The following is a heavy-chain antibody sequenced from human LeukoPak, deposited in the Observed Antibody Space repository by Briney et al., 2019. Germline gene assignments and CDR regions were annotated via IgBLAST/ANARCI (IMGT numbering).Heavy chain of an antibody. D-gene: IGHD3-3*01. V-gene: IGHV3-7*03. J-gene: IGHJ4*02. CDR1: GFTFGKYW. Sequence: GGSLRLSCVASGFTFGKYWMSWVRQAPGKGLEWVANIKLDGSEKNYVDSVKGRFTISRDNAKNSLYLQMNSLRAEDTAVFYCARDQYDTWSRRGNFDSWGQGTLVIVSS. CDR2: IKLDGSEK. CDR3: ARDQYDTWSRRGNFDS.